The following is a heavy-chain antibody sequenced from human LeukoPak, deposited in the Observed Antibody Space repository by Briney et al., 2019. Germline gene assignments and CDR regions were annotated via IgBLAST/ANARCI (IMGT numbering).Heavy chain of an antibody. Sequence: ASVKVSCKASGYTFTSYGISWVRQAPGQGLEWMGWISAYNGNTNYAQKLQGRVTMTTDTSTSTAYMELRSLRSDDTAVYYCARSRGLLWFGELSVDYWGQGTLVTVSS. D-gene: IGHD3-10*01. CDR3: ARSRGLLWFGELSVDY. J-gene: IGHJ4*02. CDR1: GYTFTSYG. CDR2: ISAYNGNT. V-gene: IGHV1-18*01.